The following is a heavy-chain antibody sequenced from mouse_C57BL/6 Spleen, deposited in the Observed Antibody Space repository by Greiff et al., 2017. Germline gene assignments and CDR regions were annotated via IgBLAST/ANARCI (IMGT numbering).Heavy chain of an antibody. D-gene: IGHD4-1*01. CDR1: GYAFSSSW. Sequence: VKLQESGPELVKPGASVKISCKASGYAFSSSWMNWVKQRPGKGLEWIGRIYPGDGDTNYNGKFKGKATLTADKSSSTAYMQLSSLTSEDSAVYFCARELTGTGPYCDYWGQGTTLTVSS. J-gene: IGHJ2*01. CDR2: IYPGDGDT. CDR3: ARELTGTGPYCDY. V-gene: IGHV1-82*01.